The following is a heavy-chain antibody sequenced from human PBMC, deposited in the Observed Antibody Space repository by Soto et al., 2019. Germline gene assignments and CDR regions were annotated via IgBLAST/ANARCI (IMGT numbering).Heavy chain of an antibody. D-gene: IGHD1-7*01. Sequence: GGSLRLSCAASGFTFSSYAMHWVRQAPGKGLEWVAVISYDGSNKYYADSVKGRFTISRDNSKNTLYLQMNSLRAEDTAVYYCARVPRELLFDYWGQGTLVTVSS. V-gene: IGHV3-30-3*01. J-gene: IGHJ4*02. CDR3: ARVPRELLFDY. CDR2: ISYDGSNK. CDR1: GFTFSSYA.